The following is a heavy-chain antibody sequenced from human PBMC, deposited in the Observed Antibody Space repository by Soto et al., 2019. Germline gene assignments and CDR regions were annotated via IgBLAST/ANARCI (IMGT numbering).Heavy chain of an antibody. CDR2: IYSGGST. J-gene: IGHJ4*02. Sequence: GGSLRLSCAASGFTVSSNYMSWVRQAPGKGLEWVSVIYSGGSTYYADSVKGRFTISRDNSKNTLYLQMNSLRAEDTAVYYCARDRYYGSGSYSNYWGQGTLVTVSS. D-gene: IGHD3-10*01. CDR3: ARDRYYGSGSYSNY. CDR1: GFTVSSNY. V-gene: IGHV3-66*01.